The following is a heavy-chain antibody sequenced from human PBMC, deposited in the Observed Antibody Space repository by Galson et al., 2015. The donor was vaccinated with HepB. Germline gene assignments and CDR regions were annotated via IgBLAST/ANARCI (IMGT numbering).Heavy chain of an antibody. CDR1: GLTFSSYA. D-gene: IGHD3-22*01. V-gene: IGHV3-30-3*01. CDR3: ARDPTYDSSGYYPE. CDR2: ISYDGSNK. J-gene: IGHJ4*02. Sequence: SLRLSCAASGLTFSSYAMHWVRQAPGKGLEWVAVISYDGSNKYYADSVKGRFTISRDNSKNTLYLQMNGLRAEDTAVYYCARDPTYDSSGYYPEWGQGTLVTVSS.